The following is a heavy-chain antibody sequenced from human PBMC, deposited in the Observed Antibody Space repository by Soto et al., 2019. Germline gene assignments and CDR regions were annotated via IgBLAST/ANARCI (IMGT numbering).Heavy chain of an antibody. J-gene: IGHJ4*02. CDR3: TRGLGGGSC. CDR2: INTDGSST. CDR1: GYTFSSYW. Sequence: EVQLVESGGGLIQPGGSLRLSCAASGYTFSSYWMHWVRQAPGKGLVWVSRINTDGSSTSYADTVEGRFTISRDNAKNTLYLQMNSLSAEDTAVYYCTRGLGGGSCWGQGTLVTVSS. V-gene: IGHV3-74*01. D-gene: IGHD2-15*01.